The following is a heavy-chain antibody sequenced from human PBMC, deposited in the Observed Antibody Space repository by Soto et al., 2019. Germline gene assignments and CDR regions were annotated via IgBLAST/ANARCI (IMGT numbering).Heavy chain of an antibody. CDR1: GYTFTGYY. CDR2: INPNSGGT. Sequence: QVQLVQSGAEVKKPGASVKVSCKASGYTFTGYYMHWVRQAPGQGLEWMGWINPNSGGTNYAQKFQGRGTMTREASISTAYMELSRLRSDDTAVYYCVRDELYGSSSWSFFDYWGQGTLVTVSS. CDR3: VRDELYGSSSWSFFDY. D-gene: IGHD6-13*01. J-gene: IGHJ4*02. V-gene: IGHV1-2*02.